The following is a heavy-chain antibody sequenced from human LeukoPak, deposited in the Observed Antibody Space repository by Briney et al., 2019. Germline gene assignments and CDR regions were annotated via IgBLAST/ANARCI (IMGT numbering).Heavy chain of an antibody. CDR2: IYYSGST. CDR3: ARETSQKGAHYMDV. V-gene: IGHV4-59*01. D-gene: IGHD3-16*01. J-gene: IGHJ6*03. CDR1: GGSISSYY. Sequence: PETLSLTCTVSGGSISSYYWSWIRQPPGKGLEWIGYIYYSGSTNYNPSLKSRVTISVDTSKNQFSLKLTSVTAADTAVYYCARETSQKGAHYMDVWGKGTTVTISS.